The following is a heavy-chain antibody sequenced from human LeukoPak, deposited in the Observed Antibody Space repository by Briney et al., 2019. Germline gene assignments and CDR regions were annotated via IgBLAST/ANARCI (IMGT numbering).Heavy chain of an antibody. D-gene: IGHD6-6*01. CDR3: ARDQSVGIAARPVPVDY. CDR2: ISAYNGNT. CDR1: GYTFTSYG. Sequence: ASVKVSCKASGYTFTSYGMSWVRQAPGQGLEWMGWISAYNGNTNYAQKLQGRVTMTTDTSTSTAYMELRSLRSDDTAVYYCARDQSVGIAARPVPVDYWGQGTLVTVSS. V-gene: IGHV1-18*01. J-gene: IGHJ4*02.